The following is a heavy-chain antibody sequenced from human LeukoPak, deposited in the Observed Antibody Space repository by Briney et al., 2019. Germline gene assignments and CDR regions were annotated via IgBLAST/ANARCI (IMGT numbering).Heavy chain of an antibody. CDR3: ARGAIVVVKGAFDI. D-gene: IGHD3-22*01. CDR1: GGSISSGSYY. CDR2: IYYSGST. V-gene: IGHV4-61*01. J-gene: IGHJ3*02. Sequence: SETLSLTCTVSGGSISSGSYYWSWIRQPPGKGLEWIGYIYYSGSTNYNPSLKSRVTIPVDTSKNQFSLKLSSVTAADTAVYYCARGAIVVVKGAFDIWGQGTMVTVSS.